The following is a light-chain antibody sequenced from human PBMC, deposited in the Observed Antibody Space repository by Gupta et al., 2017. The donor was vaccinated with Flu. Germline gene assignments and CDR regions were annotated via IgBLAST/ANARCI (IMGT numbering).Light chain of an antibody. V-gene: IGKV3-15*01. Sequence: TLSCRASQIVSSNLAWYQHKPGQAPKLLIYETSTRATGVPARFSGSGSGTEFTLTISSLQSEDFATYYCQQYNDWPPYTFGQGTKLEI. J-gene: IGKJ2*01. CDR2: ETS. CDR1: QIVSSN. CDR3: QQYNDWPPYT.